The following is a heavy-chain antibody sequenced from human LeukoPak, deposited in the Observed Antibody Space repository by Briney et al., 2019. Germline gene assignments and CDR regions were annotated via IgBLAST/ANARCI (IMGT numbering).Heavy chain of an antibody. D-gene: IGHD4-17*01. Sequence: GGSLRLSCEASGFTFSSYWMSWVRQAPGKGLEWVANIKQDGSEKYYVDSVKGRFTISRDNAKNSLYLQMNSLRAEDTAVYYCARDAAANYGDYPWGQGTLVTVSS. CDR2: IKQDGSEK. CDR3: ARDAAANYGDYP. J-gene: IGHJ4*02. CDR1: GFTFSSYW. V-gene: IGHV3-7*01.